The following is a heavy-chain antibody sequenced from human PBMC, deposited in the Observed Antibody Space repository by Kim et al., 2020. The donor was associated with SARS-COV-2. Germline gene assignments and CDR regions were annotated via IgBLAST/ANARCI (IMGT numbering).Heavy chain of an antibody. Sequence: SETLSLTCNVSGGSISSSYWNWIRQSPGKGLEWIGYIYYSGSTNYNPSLKSRVTISIDTSKNQFSLKLPSVTAADTAVYYCARGRGSLYYGKDVWAQGTT. V-gene: IGHV4-59*08. CDR2: IYYSGST. D-gene: IGHD3-10*01. CDR1: GGSISSSY. J-gene: IGHJ6*02. CDR3: ARGRGSLYYGKDV.